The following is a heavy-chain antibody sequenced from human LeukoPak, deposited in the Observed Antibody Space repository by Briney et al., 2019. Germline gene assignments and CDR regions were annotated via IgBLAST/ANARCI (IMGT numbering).Heavy chain of an antibody. CDR2: MNPNSGNT. CDR3: ARGLRKGYYFQH. V-gene: IGHV1-8*01. Sequence: ASVKVSCKASGYTFTSYDINWVRQATGQGLEWMGWMNPNSGNTGYAQKFQGRVTMTRNTSISTAYMELSSLRSEDTAVYYCARGLRKGYYFQHWGQGNLVTVSS. CDR1: GYTFTSYD. J-gene: IGHJ1*01. D-gene: IGHD6-13*01.